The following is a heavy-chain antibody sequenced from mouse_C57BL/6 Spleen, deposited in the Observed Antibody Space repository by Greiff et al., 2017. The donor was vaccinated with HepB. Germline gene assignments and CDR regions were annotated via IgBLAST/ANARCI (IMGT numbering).Heavy chain of an antibody. CDR3: ARPTEPYGSSYPFAY. J-gene: IGHJ3*01. CDR1: GYTFTSYW. D-gene: IGHD1-1*01. CDR2: INPSSGYT. V-gene: IGHV1-7*01. Sequence: QVHVKQSGAELAKPGASVKLSCKASGYTFTSYWMHWVKQRPGQGLEWIGYINPSSGYTKYNQKFKDKATLTADKSSSTAYMQLSSLTYEDSAVYYCARPTEPYGSSYPFAYWGQGTLVTVSA.